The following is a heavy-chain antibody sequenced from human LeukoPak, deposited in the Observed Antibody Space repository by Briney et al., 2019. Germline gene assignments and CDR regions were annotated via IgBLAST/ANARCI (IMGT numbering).Heavy chain of an antibody. D-gene: IGHD5-24*01. CDR3: ARVSKMGSPFDY. Sequence: GGSLRLSCAASGFTFSSYAMHWVRQAPGKGLEWVAVISYDGSNKYYADSVKGRFTISRDNSKNTLYLQMNSLRAGDTAVYYCARVSKMGSPFDYWGQGTLVTVSS. CDR1: GFTFSSYA. V-gene: IGHV3-30-3*01. CDR2: ISYDGSNK. J-gene: IGHJ4*02.